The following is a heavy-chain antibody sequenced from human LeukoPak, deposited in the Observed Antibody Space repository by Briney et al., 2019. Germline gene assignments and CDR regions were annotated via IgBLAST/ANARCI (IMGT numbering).Heavy chain of an antibody. V-gene: IGHV4-4*07. J-gene: IGHJ6*03. CDR2: IYTSGST. D-gene: IGHD6-13*01. CDR1: GGSFSSYY. CDR3: ARDLYSSSWYVDYYYYYYMDV. Sequence: SETLSLTCAVYGGSFSSYYWSWIRQPAGKGLEWIGRIYTSGSTNYNPSLKSRVTMSVDTSKNQFSLKLSSVTAADTAVYYCARDLYSSSWYVDYYYYYYMDVWGKGTTVTISS.